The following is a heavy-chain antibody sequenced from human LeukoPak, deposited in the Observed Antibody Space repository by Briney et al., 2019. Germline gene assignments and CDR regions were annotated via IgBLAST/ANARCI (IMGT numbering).Heavy chain of an antibody. Sequence: GGSLRLSCAASGFTFSNYAMSWVRQAPGKGLEWVSTISGSGGSTYYADSVKGRFTISRDNSKNTLFLQMSNLSADDTALYYCAKGRLQEGTVFRGVITPVDYWGQGTLVTVTS. J-gene: IGHJ4*02. D-gene: IGHD3-10*01. CDR1: GFTFSNYA. CDR2: ISGSGGST. V-gene: IGHV3-23*01. CDR3: AKGRLQEGTVFRGVITPVDY.